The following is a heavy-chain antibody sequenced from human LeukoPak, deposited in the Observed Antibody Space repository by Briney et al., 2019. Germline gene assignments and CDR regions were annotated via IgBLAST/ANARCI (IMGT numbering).Heavy chain of an antibody. Sequence: GASVKVSCKASGYTFIGYYIHWVRQAPGQGLEWMGWINPNSGGTNYAQKFQGRVTMTWDTSISTAYMELSSLRSEDTAVYYCAREIAAAAIDYWGQGTLVTVSS. J-gene: IGHJ4*02. D-gene: IGHD6-13*01. CDR1: GYTFIGYY. CDR3: AREIAAAAIDY. CDR2: INPNSGGT. V-gene: IGHV1-2*02.